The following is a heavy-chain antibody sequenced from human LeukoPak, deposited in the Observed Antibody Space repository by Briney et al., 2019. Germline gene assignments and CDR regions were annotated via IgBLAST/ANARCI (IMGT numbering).Heavy chain of an antibody. CDR1: GFIFTDYW. CDR3: ARDVHDILTGYYIYDY. Sequence: GGSLRLSCAASGFIFTDYWMHWVRQAPGKELVWVARIRGDGRATTYADSVKGRFTISRDNAMNTLYLQMNSLRAEDTAVYYCARDVHDILTGYYIYDYWGQGTLVTVSS. V-gene: IGHV3-74*01. D-gene: IGHD3-9*01. J-gene: IGHJ4*02. CDR2: IRGDGRAT.